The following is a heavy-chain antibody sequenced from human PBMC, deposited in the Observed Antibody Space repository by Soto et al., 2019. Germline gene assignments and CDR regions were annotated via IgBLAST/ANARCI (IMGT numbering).Heavy chain of an antibody. CDR1: GGSFSSYS. CDR2: TIPLLNIA. D-gene: IGHD3-16*01. Sequence: SVKVSCKASGGSFSSYSISWVRQAPGQGLEWMGRTIPLLNIANYAQKFQGRVTISADKSTNTAYMELSSLRSDDTAVFYCASSFKPYDYVWGSLSYYYYGMDVWGQGTTVTVSS. J-gene: IGHJ6*02. V-gene: IGHV1-69*02. CDR3: ASSFKPYDYVWGSLSYYYYGMDV.